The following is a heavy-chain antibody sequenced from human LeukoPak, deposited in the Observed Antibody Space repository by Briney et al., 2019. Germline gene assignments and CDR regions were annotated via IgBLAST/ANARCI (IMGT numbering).Heavy chain of an antibody. J-gene: IGHJ4*02. D-gene: IGHD1-1*01. CDR2: INPNSGGT. Sequence: ASVNVSCKASGYTLTGYYMHWVRQAPGQGLEWMGWINPNSGGTNYAQKDQGRVTMTRDTSISTAYMELSRLRSDDTAVYYCARGPAHRLEPIDYWGQGTLVTVSS. V-gene: IGHV1-2*02. CDR1: GYTLTGYY. CDR3: ARGPAHRLEPIDY.